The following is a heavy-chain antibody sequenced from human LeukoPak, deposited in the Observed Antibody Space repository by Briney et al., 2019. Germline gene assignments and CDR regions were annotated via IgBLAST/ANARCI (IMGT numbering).Heavy chain of an antibody. Sequence: PSETLSLTCTVSGGSISSSSYYWGWIRQPPGKGLEWIGSIYYSGSTYYNPSLKSRVTISVDTSKNRFSLKLSSVTAADTAVYYCARGENSYGSDYWGQGTLVTVSS. V-gene: IGHV4-39*07. CDR3: ARGENSYGSDY. CDR1: GGSISSSSYY. CDR2: IYYSGST. D-gene: IGHD5-18*01. J-gene: IGHJ4*02.